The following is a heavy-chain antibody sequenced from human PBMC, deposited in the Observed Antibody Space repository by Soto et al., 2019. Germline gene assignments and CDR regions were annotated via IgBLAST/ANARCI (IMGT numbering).Heavy chain of an antibody. D-gene: IGHD3-9*01. CDR1: GGSISNSY. CDR3: ASSLRYFDWLLSFYWFDP. CDR2: IYSSGST. J-gene: IGHJ5*02. V-gene: IGHV4-59*08. Sequence: PSETLSLTCTVSGGSISNSYWSWIRQSPGKGLEWIGYIYSSGSTNYNPSLKSRVTISVDTSKNQFSLKLSSVTAADTAVYYCASSLRYFDWLLSFYWFDPWAQGTLVTVSS.